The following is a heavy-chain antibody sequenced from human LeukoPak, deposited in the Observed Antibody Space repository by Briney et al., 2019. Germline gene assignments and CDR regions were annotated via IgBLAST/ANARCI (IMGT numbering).Heavy chain of an antibody. V-gene: IGHV4-34*01. CDR3: ARVGGGKLKHLFDY. J-gene: IGHJ4*02. CDR1: GGSFSGYY. Sequence: SETLSLTCAVYGGSFSGYYWSWIRQPPGKGLEWIGEINHSGSTNYNPSLKSRVTISVDTSKNQFSLKLSSVTAADTAVYYCARVGGGKLKHLFDYWGQGTLVTVSS. D-gene: IGHD2-15*01. CDR2: INHSGST.